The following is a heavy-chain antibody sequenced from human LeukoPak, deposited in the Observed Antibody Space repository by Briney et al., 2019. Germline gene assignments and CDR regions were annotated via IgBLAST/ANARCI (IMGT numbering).Heavy chain of an antibody. D-gene: IGHD3-3*01. J-gene: IGHJ3*02. Sequence: PVKVSCKASGYTFTSYYMHWVRQAPGQGLEWMGGIIPIFGTANYAQKFQGRVTITADESTSTAYMELSSLRSEDTAVYYCARAITIFGVAQIWGQGTMVTVSS. CDR2: IIPIFGTA. V-gene: IGHV1-69*13. CDR3: ARAITIFGVAQI. CDR1: GYTFTSYY.